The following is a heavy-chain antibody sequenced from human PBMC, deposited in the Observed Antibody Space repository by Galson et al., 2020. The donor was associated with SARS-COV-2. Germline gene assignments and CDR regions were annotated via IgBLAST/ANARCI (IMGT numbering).Heavy chain of an antibody. V-gene: IGHV3-48*02. D-gene: IGHD2-15*01. CDR1: GFTFASYD. CDR2: ISSTSTFI. J-gene: IGHJ6*02. Sequence: GGSLRLSCAASGFTFASYDMNWVRQAPGKGLEWISYISSTSTFIKYADSVKGRFTVSRDNAKNSLYLQINSLRDEDTAVYYCARDRGLCSGGSCYSGLTYYYGMDVWGQGTTVTVSS. CDR3: ARDRGLCSGGSCYSGLTYYYGMDV.